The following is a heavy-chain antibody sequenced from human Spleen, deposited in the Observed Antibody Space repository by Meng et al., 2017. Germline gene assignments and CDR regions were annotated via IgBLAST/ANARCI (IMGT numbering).Heavy chain of an antibody. J-gene: IGHJ4*02. V-gene: IGHV3-23*01. Sequence: GESLKISCAASGFTFSSYAMSWVRQSPGMGLEWVSAISGSGGSTSFADSVKGRFTISRDNSKNTLYLQMNSLRVEDTAVYYCAKRVAGDFYFDYWGQGTLVPVSS. CDR3: AKRVAGDFYFDY. D-gene: IGHD4-17*01. CDR1: GFTFSSYA. CDR2: ISGSGGST.